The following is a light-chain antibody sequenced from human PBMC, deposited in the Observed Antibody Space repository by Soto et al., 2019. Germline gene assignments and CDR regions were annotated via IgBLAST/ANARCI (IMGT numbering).Light chain of an antibody. CDR2: NAA. Sequence: ETLLTQSPATLSVSPGDRVTLSCRANEGVSRNLAWYQQKPGQAPRLLSYNAAIRATGIAARFSGSGSGTEFNLTVSGRQSEDFAIYYCQQYNNWYTFGQGTKLEIK. J-gene: IGKJ2*01. V-gene: IGKV3-15*01. CDR3: QQYNNWYT. CDR1: EGVSRN.